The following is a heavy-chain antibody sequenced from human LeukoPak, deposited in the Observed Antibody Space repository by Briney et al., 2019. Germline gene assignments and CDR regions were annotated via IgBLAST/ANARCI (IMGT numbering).Heavy chain of an antibody. V-gene: IGHV4-39*01. J-gene: IGHJ4*02. CDR1: GASISGSGYY. CDR2: IYSSGST. D-gene: IGHD1-26*01. Sequence: SETLSLTCTVSGASISGSGYYWGWIRQPPGKGLEWTGSIYSSGSTYYNASLQSRVTISIETSKNQISLRLNSVTAADTAMYYSAKSGGYGLIDYWGQGTLVTVSS. CDR3: AKSGGYGLIDY.